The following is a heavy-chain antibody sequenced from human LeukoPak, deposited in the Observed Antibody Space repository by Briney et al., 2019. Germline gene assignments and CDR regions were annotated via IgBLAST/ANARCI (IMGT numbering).Heavy chain of an antibody. J-gene: IGHJ4*02. CDR3: ARGGSYGQPYYFDY. V-gene: IGHV4-59*01. CDR1: GGSISSYY. CDR2: IYYSGST. D-gene: IGHD5-18*01. Sequence: SETLSLTCTVSGGSISSYYWSWIRQPPGKGLERIGYIYYSGSTNYNTSLKSRVTISVDTSKNQFSLKLSSVTAADTAVYYCARGGSYGQPYYFDYWGQGTLVTVSS.